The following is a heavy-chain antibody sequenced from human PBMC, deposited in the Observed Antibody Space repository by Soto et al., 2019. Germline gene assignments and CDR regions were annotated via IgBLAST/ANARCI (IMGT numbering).Heavy chain of an antibody. CDR2: ISAYNGKT. Sequence: ASVKVSCKASGYTFTSYAISWVRQAPGQGLEWMGWISAYNGKTNYAQKFQGRVTMTTDTPTNTAYMELWSLRSDDTAVYYCARTFGQLDYWGQGTQVTVSS. CDR1: GYTFTSYA. J-gene: IGHJ4*02. CDR3: ARTFGQLDY. D-gene: IGHD3-16*01. V-gene: IGHV1-18*01.